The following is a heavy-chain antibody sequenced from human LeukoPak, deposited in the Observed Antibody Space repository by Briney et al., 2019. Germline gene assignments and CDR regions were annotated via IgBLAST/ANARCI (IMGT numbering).Heavy chain of an antibody. J-gene: IGHJ4*02. Sequence: SETLSLTCTVSNYSITSGYYWGWIRQPPGKGLEWSGSIYHSGTTYYNPSLKSRVTISVDTSKNQFSLNLSSVTAADTAVYYCVRVSRGYDILYWGQGTLVTVSS. V-gene: IGHV4-38-2*02. CDR3: VRVSRGYDILY. D-gene: IGHD3-9*01. CDR2: IYHSGTT. CDR1: NYSITSGYY.